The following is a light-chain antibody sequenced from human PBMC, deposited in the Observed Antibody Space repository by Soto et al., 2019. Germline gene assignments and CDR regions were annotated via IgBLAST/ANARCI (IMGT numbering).Light chain of an antibody. CDR2: SYD. V-gene: IGLV1-44*01. CDR3: AAWDAXLDGYV. CDR1: SSNLGDNT. Sequence: QSVLTQPPSASGTPGQRVTISCSTSSSNLGDNTVNWYQHVPGTAPKLLIYSYDQRPSGVPDRFSGSKSGTSASLAISGLQSEDEADYYCAAWDAXLDGYVFGTGTKVTVL. J-gene: IGLJ1*01.